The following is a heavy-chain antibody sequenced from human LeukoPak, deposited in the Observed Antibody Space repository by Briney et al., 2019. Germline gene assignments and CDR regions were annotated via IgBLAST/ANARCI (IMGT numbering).Heavy chain of an antibody. D-gene: IGHD6-25*01. CDR3: ARAGGVKTAALDLDY. V-gene: IGHV4-59*01. J-gene: IGHJ4*02. CDR2: IYYSGSA. Sequence: SETLSLTCTVSGGSISDYSWSWIRQPLGKGLEWIGNIYYSGSANHNPSLKSRVTISRDTSKNKFSLKLTSVTTADTAVYYCARAGGVKTAALDLDYWGQGTLVTVSS. CDR1: GGSISDYS.